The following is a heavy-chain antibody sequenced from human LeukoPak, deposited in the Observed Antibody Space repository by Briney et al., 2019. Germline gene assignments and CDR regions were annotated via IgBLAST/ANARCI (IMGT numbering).Heavy chain of an antibody. J-gene: IGHJ4*02. V-gene: IGHV1-69*13. Sequence: SVKVSCKASGGSFSSYAISWVRQAPGQGLERMRGIIPIFGTANYAQKFQGRVTITADESTSTAYMELSSLRSEDTAVYYCARTYCTNGVCYTFDYWGQGTLVTVSS. CDR2: IIPIFGTA. CDR1: GGSFSSYA. D-gene: IGHD2-8*01. CDR3: ARTYCTNGVCYTFDY.